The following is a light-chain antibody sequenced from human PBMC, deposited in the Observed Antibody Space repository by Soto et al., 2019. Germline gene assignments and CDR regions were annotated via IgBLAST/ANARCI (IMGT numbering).Light chain of an antibody. CDR3: QQYNNWPRAT. V-gene: IGKV3-15*01. CDR2: RTS. Sequence: EILLTQSPATLSLSPAERATLACMSSQSFSSYLAWYQPKPGQAPRLLMFRTSSRATGFPARFSGSGSGTEFNLTISSLQSEDFGVYYCQQYNNWPRATFGGGTKVDI. J-gene: IGKJ4*01. CDR1: QSFSSY.